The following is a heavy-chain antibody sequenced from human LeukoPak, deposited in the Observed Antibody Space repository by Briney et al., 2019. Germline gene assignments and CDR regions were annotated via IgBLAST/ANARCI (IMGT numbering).Heavy chain of an antibody. Sequence: PGGALTLSCAASGFSFSTADMHWVRQAPCKGLEGVAFLRSGGNDKYYAGSVKCRFTISRDNSKNTLFLQMNSLRAEDTAVYYCAKDLFGSGSYEYWGQGALVTVSS. V-gene: IGHV3-30*02. CDR1: GFSFSTAD. J-gene: IGHJ4*02. D-gene: IGHD3-10*01. CDR3: AKDLFGSGSYEY. CDR2: LRSGGNDK.